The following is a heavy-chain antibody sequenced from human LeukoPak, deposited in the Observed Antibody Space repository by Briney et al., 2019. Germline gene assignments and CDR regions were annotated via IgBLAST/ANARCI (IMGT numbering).Heavy chain of an antibody. D-gene: IGHD3-22*01. V-gene: IGHV3-74*01. CDR3: TRALRYYDSSGAGY. Sequence: GGSLRLSCAASGFTFIDYWMHWVRQAPGKRLVWVSRVKSDGSSTNYADSVRGRFTISRDNAKNMLYLQMNSLRAEDTAIYYCTRALRYYDSSGAGYWGLGTLVTVSS. CDR1: GFTFIDYW. J-gene: IGHJ4*02. CDR2: VKSDGSST.